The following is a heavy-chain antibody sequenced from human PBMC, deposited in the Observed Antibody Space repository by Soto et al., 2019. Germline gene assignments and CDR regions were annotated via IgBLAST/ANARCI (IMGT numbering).Heavy chain of an antibody. V-gene: IGHV3-13*01. CDR2: IGTLHDT. D-gene: IGHD2-8*02. CDR1: GFTFSAYD. CDR3: ARQASYWHGGGGWFDP. Sequence: EVQLVESGGGLVQPGGSLRLSCAASGFTFSAYDMHWVRQPTGKGLEWVSAIGTLHDTYYPDSVKGRFTISRENAKNSLYLQMNSPTTGDTAGYYWARQASYWHGGGGWFDPWGQGTLVTVSS. J-gene: IGHJ5*02.